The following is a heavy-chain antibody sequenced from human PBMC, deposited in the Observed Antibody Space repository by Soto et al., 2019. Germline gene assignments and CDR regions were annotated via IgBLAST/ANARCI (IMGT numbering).Heavy chain of an antibody. CDR3: ATEDGITGTLDYYGMDV. Sequence: PGGSLRLSCAASGFTFSSYAMHWVRQAPGKGLEWVAVISYDGSNKYYADSVKGRFTISRDNSKNTLYLQMNSLRAEDTAVYYCATEDGITGTLDYYGMDVWGQGTTVTVSS. CDR1: GFTFSSYA. CDR2: ISYDGSNK. J-gene: IGHJ6*02. V-gene: IGHV3-30-3*01. D-gene: IGHD1-20*01.